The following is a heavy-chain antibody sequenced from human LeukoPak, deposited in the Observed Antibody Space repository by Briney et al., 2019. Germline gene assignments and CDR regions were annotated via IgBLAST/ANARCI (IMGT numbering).Heavy chain of an antibody. V-gene: IGHV3-21*01. CDR2: ISSSSSYI. D-gene: IGHD1-7*01. Sequence: GGSLRLSCAASGFTFSSYSMNWVRQAPGKGLEWVSSISSSSSYIYYADSVKGRFTISRDNAKNSLYLQMNSLRAEDTAVYYCARAGTTCPIKYYFDYWGQGTLVTVSS. J-gene: IGHJ4*02. CDR1: GFTFSSYS. CDR3: ARAGTTCPIKYYFDY.